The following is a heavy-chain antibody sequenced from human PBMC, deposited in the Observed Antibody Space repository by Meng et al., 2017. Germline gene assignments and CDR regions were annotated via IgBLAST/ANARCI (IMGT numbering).Heavy chain of an antibody. J-gene: IGHJ4*02. CDR3: ARDEDISAAGKLFGDY. V-gene: IGHV1-2*06. CDR1: GYNFPDYY. CDR2: IDPKNGDT. D-gene: IGHD6-13*01. Sequence: QGHRVKSGAEVKKPGASVKVSCKPSGYNFPDYYIHWVRQAPGQGLEWMGRIDPKNGDTHYAQKFQGRVTMTGDTSISTAYMDLSGLRSDDTAVYYCARDEDISAAGKLFGDYWGQGTLVTVSS.